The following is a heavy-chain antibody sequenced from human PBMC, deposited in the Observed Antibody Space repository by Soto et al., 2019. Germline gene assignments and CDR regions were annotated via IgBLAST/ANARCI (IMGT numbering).Heavy chain of an antibody. CDR1: GGSFSGYY. D-gene: IGHD6-13*01. CDR3: ARMGLNGSFPNYAFDI. J-gene: IGHJ3*02. CDR2: INHSGST. Sequence: SETLSLTCAVYGGSFSGYYWSWIRQPPGKGLEWIGEINHSGSTNYNPSLKSRVTISVDTSKNQFSLKLSSVTAADTAVYYCARMGLNGSFPNYAFDIWGQGTMVTVSS. V-gene: IGHV4-34*01.